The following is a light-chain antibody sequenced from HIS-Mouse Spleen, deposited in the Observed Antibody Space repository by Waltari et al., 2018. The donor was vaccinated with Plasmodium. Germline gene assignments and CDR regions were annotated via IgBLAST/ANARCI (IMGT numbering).Light chain of an antibody. J-gene: IGLJ1*01. CDR3: QSADSSGTYV. CDR1: ALPKTY. Sequence: SYELTQSPSVSVSPGQTARITCSGDALPKTYAYWYQQKPGQAPVLVIYKDLERPSGIPERFSGSSSGTTVTLTISGVQAEDEADYYCQSADSSGTYVFGTGTKVTVL. V-gene: IGLV3-25*03. CDR2: KDL.